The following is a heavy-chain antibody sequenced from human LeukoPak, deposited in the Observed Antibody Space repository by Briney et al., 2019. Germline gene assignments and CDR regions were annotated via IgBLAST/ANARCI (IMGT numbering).Heavy chain of an antibody. CDR3: ASYTRGIAAFDI. J-gene: IGHJ3*02. CDR1: SASISSSPYY. V-gene: IGHV4-39*07. D-gene: IGHD4-11*01. CDR2: IYTSGST. Sequence: SETLSLTCTVSSASISSSPYYWGWIRQSPGKGLEWIGRIYTSGSTNYNPSLKSRVTISVDTSKNQFSLKLSSVTAADTAVYYCASYTRGIAAFDIWGQGTMVTVSS.